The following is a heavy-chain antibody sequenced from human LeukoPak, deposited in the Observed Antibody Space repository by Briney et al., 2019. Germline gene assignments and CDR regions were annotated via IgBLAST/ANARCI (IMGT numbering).Heavy chain of an antibody. CDR1: GGTFSSYA. CDR3: ARDIEYSSSLVLRGAFDI. D-gene: IGHD6-6*01. J-gene: IGHJ3*02. V-gene: IGHV1-69*05. Sequence: SVNVSFKSSGGTFSSYAISWVRQAPGQGLEWMGVIIPIFGTANYAQKFQGRVTITTDESTSTAYMELSSLRSEDTAVYYCARDIEYSSSLVLRGAFDIWGQGTMVTVSS. CDR2: IIPIFGTA.